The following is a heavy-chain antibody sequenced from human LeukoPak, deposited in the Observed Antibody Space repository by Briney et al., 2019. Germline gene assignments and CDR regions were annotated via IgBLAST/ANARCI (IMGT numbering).Heavy chain of an antibody. J-gene: IGHJ4*02. CDR1: GGSISSSSYY. V-gene: IGHV4-39*07. D-gene: IGHD3-10*01. CDR3: ARDIPSYYGSGSFDY. CDR2: INHSGNT. Sequence: SETLSLTCTVSGGSISSSSYYWGWIRQPPGKGLEWIGEINHSGNTNYNPSLKSRVTMSVDTSKNQFSPKLTSMTAADTAFYYCARDIPSYYGSGSFDYWGQGTLVTVSS.